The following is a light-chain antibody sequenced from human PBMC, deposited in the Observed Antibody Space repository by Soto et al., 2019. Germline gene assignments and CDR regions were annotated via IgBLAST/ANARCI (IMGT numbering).Light chain of an antibody. J-gene: IGLJ1*01. CDR1: SSDVGGYNY. CDR2: DVS. CDR3: SSYTSSSSYV. Sequence: QSVLTQPASVSGSPGQSITISCTGTSSDVGGYNYVSWYQQHPGKAPKLMFYDVSNRPSGVSNRFSGSKSGNTASLTISGLQAEDEADYYCSSYTSSSSYVFGTGTKLTVL. V-gene: IGLV2-14*01.